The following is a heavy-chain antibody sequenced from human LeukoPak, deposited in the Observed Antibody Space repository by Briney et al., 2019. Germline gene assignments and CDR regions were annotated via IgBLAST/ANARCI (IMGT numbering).Heavy chain of an antibody. J-gene: IGHJ5*02. CDR3: ARVAMGATTHTSDH. V-gene: IGHV4-34*01. CDR1: GGSFSGYY. Sequence: SETLSLTCAVHGGSFSGYYWSWIRQPPGKGLEWIGEINHSGSTNYNPSLKSRVTISVDTSKNQFSLKLSSVTAADTAVYYCARVAMGATTHTSDHWGQGTLVTVSS. CDR2: INHSGST. D-gene: IGHD1-26*01.